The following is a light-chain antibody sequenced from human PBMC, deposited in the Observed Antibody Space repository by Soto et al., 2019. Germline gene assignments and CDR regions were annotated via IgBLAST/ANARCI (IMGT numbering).Light chain of an antibody. CDR3: QQRYNWPIT. CDR2: ADS. CDR1: QSVSSNS. V-gene: IGKV3D-20*02. J-gene: IGKJ5*01. Sequence: EIVLTQSPGTLSLSPGEGASLSCRASQSVSSNSLAWYQQKPGQAPRLLIYADSNRATGIPARFSGSGSGTDFTLTLSSLEPEDFSVYYCQQRYNWPITFGQGTRLDIK.